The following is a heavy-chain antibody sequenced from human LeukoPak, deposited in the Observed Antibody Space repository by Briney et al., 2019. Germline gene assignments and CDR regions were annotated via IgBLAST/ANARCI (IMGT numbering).Heavy chain of an antibody. CDR2: IYYTGST. CDR1: GGSISSSSYY. V-gene: IGHV4-39*01. D-gene: IGHD3-10*01. Sequence: SETLSLTCTVSGGSISSSSYYWVWLRQPPGRGLEWIATIYYTGSTNYNPSLKSRVTISVDTSKNQFSLKLSSVTAADTAVYYCAGHTSSTAFDIWGQGTMVTVSS. CDR3: AGHTSSTAFDI. J-gene: IGHJ3*02.